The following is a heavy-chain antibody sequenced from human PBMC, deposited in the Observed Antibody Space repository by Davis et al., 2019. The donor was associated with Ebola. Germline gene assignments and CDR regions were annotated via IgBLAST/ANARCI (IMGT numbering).Heavy chain of an antibody. V-gene: IGHV3-23*01. CDR3: AKCAGILVPAAKLYYYYGMDV. CDR2: ISGSGGTT. CDR1: GFTFSSYS. D-gene: IGHD2-2*01. Sequence: GGSLRLSCAASGFTFSSYSMNWVRQAPGKGLEWVSAISGSGGTTYYAGSVKGRFTVSRDNSKKTMYLQMNSLRAEDTAVYYCAKCAGILVPAAKLYYYYGMDVWGQGTTVTVSS. J-gene: IGHJ6*02.